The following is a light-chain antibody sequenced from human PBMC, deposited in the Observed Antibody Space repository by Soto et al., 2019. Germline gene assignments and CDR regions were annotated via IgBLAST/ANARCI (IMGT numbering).Light chain of an antibody. V-gene: IGKV4-1*01. Sequence: DIVMTQSPDSLAVSLGERATINCKSSQSVLSSSKNKNYLTWYQQKLGQPPRLLIYWASTRESGVPDRFSGSGSGADFTLTINSLQAEDVAVYYCQQYYSTPWTFGQGTKVEIK. CDR1: QSVLSSSKNKNY. CDR2: WAS. CDR3: QQYYSTPWT. J-gene: IGKJ1*01.